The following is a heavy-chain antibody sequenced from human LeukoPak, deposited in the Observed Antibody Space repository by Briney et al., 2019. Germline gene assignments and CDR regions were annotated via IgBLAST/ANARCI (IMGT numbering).Heavy chain of an antibody. J-gene: IGHJ4*02. CDR1: GFDFSISA. CDR3: AKDQLPHCSSGSCYLMDS. V-gene: IGHV3-30*04. Sequence: GTSLRLSCVASGFDFSISAIHWVRQAPGKGLESVAVISYDGSHKYLADSVKGRFTVSRDNTKNTVYLQMNSLRLEDTALYYCAKDQLPHCSSGSCYLMDSWGQGTLVTVSS. CDR2: ISYDGSHK. D-gene: IGHD2-15*01.